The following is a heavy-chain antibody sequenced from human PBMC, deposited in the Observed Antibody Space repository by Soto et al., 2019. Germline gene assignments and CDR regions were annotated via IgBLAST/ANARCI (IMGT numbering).Heavy chain of an antibody. D-gene: IGHD3-9*01. CDR1: GGSISSHY. CDR3: ARRIHDILTGYVAEFDY. J-gene: IGHJ4*02. CDR2: IYYSGST. Sequence: PSVTLSLTSTVSGGSISSHYWSWIRQPPGKGLEWIGYIYYSGSTNYNPSLKSRVTISVDTSKNQFSLKLSSVTAADTAVYYCARRIHDILTGYVAEFDYWGQGTLVTVSS. V-gene: IGHV4-59*08.